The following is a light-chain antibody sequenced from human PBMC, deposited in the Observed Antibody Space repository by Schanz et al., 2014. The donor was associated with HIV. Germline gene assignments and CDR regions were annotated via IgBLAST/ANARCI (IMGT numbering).Light chain of an antibody. J-gene: IGKJ5*01. Sequence: DIQMTQSPSSLSASVGDRVTITCRASQSISRYLHWYQQKPGKAPKLLIYAASNLQSGVPSRFSGSGSGTDFTFTISSLQPEDNGTYYCQHYNALPITFGQGTRLHIK. CDR1: QSISRY. CDR3: QHYNALPIT. V-gene: IGKV1-39*01. CDR2: AAS.